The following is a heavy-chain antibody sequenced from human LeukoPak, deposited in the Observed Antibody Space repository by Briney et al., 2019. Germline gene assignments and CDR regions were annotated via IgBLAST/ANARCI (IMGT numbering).Heavy chain of an antibody. V-gene: IGHV3-23*01. CDR3: AKGADSSGYYYFDY. Sequence: GGSLRLSCAASGFTFSSYAMSWVRQAPGKGLEWVSGISGSGDNTYYADSVKGRFTISRDNSKNTLYLQMNSLRAEDTAVYYCAKGADSSGYYYFDYWGQGTLVTVSS. D-gene: IGHD3-22*01. CDR2: ISGSGDNT. CDR1: GFTFSSYA. J-gene: IGHJ4*02.